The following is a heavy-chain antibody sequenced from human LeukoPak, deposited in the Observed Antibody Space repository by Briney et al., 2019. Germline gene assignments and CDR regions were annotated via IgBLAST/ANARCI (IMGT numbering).Heavy chain of an antibody. V-gene: IGHV4-38-2*02. J-gene: IGHJ4*02. D-gene: IGHD6-19*01. CDR2: IYHSGST. Sequence: PSETLSLTCTVSGYSISSGYYWGWIRQPPGKGLEWIGSIYHSGSTYYNPSLKSRVTISVDTSKNQFSLRLSSVTAADTAVYYCARHRSPSSLSYFDIWGQGTLVIVSS. CDR3: ARHRSPSSLSYFDI. CDR1: GYSISSGYY.